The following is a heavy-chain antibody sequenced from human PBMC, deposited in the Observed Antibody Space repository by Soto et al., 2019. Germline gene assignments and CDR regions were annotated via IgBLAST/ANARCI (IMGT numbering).Heavy chain of an antibody. V-gene: IGHV4-31*03. J-gene: IGHJ4*02. Sequence: SETLSLTCTVSGGSISSGGYYWSWIRQHPGKGLEWIGYIYYSGSTYYNPSLKSRVTISVDTSKNQFSLKLSSVTAADTAVYYCARDPLYFGEIGYLDYWGQGALVTVSS. CDR2: IYYSGST. CDR3: ARDPLYFGEIGYLDY. D-gene: IGHD3-10*01. CDR1: GGSISSGGYY.